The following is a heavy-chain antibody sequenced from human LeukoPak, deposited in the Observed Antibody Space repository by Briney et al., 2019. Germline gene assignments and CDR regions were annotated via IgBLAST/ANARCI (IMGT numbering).Heavy chain of an antibody. CDR3: AREWVYRVYAIRAAGYYFDY. D-gene: IGHD2-8*01. J-gene: IGHJ4*02. Sequence: SETLSLTCTVSGGSISSYYWSWIRQPPGKGLEWIGYIYYSGSTYYNPSLKSRVTISVDTSKNQFSLKLSSVTAADTAVYYCAREWVYRVYAIRAAGYYFDYWGQGTLVTVSS. CDR2: IYYSGST. CDR1: GGSISSYY. V-gene: IGHV4-59*12.